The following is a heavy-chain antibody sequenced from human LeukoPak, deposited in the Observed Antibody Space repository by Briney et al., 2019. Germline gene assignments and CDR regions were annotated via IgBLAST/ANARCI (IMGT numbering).Heavy chain of an antibody. CDR3: ATAAMVRGVMPNWFDP. D-gene: IGHD3-10*01. Sequence: ASVKVSCKASGYTFTDYYMHWVRQAPGKGLEWMGGFDPEDGETIYAQKFQGRVTMTEDTSTDTAYMELSSLRSEDTAVYYCATAAMVRGVMPNWFDPWGQGTLVTVSS. CDR2: FDPEDGET. V-gene: IGHV1-24*01. J-gene: IGHJ5*02. CDR1: GYTFTDYY.